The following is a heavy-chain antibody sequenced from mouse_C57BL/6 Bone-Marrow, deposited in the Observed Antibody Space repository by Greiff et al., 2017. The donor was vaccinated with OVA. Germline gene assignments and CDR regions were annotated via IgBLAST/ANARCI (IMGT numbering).Heavy chain of an antibody. J-gene: IGHJ2*01. CDR1: GYTFTDYY. CDR2: INPNNGGT. CDR3: ARRGYYGSPYYFDY. V-gene: IGHV1-26*01. D-gene: IGHD1-1*01. Sequence: VQLQQSGPELVKPGASVKISCKASGYTFTDYYMNWVKQSHGKSLEWIGAINPNNGGTSYNQKFKGKATLTVDKSSSTAYMELRSLTSEDSAVYYCARRGYYGSPYYFDYWGQGTTLTVSS.